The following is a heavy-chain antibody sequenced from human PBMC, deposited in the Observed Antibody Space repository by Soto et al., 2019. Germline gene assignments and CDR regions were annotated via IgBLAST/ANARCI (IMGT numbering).Heavy chain of an antibody. CDR1: GGSTSSYY. Sequence: ASETLSLTCSVSGGSTSSYYWSWIRQPPGKGLEWIGYIYYSGSTNYNPSPKSRVTISLDTSKNQFSLKVSSVTAADTAVYYCARDVRDNYDSSGYSLYYYGMDVWGQGTTVTVSS. CDR3: ARDVRDNYDSSGYSLYYYGMDV. J-gene: IGHJ6*02. CDR2: IYYSGST. D-gene: IGHD3-22*01. V-gene: IGHV4-59*01.